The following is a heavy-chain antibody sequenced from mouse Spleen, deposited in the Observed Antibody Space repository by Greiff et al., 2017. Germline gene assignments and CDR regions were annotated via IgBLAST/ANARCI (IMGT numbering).Heavy chain of an antibody. CDR2: IDPADGAT. V-gene: IGHV14-2*01. Sequence: VHVKQSGAELVKPGASVKLSCTASGFNIKDYYMHWVKQRTEQGLEWIGRIDPADGATKYAPKFQGKATITADTSSNTAYLQLSSLTSEDTAVYYCARGGGGYWYFDVWGTGTTVTVSS. CDR1: GFNIKDYY. CDR3: ARGGGGYWYFDV. J-gene: IGHJ1*03.